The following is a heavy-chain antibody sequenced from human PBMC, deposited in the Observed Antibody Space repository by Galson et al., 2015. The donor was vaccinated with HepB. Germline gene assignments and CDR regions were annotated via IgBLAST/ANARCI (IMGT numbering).Heavy chain of an antibody. D-gene: IGHD3-3*01. J-gene: IGHJ6*02. CDR3: GSPFWSGYGMDV. V-gene: IGHV1-46*01. CDR2: INPSGGST. Sequence: SVKVSCKASGYTFTSYYMHWVRQAPGQGLEWMGIINPSGGSTSYAQKFQGRVTMTRDTSTSTVYMELSSLRSEDTAVYYCGSPFWSGYGMDVWGQGTTVTVSS. CDR1: GYTFTSYY.